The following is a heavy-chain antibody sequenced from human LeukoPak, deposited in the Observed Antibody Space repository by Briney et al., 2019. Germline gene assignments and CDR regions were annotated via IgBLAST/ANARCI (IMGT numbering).Heavy chain of an antibody. CDR3: ARETRRTIDY. CDR1: GDSISSYW. J-gene: IGHJ4*02. CDR2: IYYSGST. Sequence: SETLSLTCTVSGDSISSYWWNWIRQPPGKGLEWIGYIYYSGSTQYNPSLKSRVTISIDRSKNQFSLKLSSVTAADTAVYYCARETRRTIDYWGQGTLVTVSS. D-gene: IGHD2-2*01. V-gene: IGHV4-59*12.